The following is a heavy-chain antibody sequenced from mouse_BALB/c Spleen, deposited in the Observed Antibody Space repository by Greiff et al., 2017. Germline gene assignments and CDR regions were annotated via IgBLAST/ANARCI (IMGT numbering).Heavy chain of an antibody. J-gene: IGHJ3*01. CDR2: INPYNGAT. CDR1: GYSFTGYY. Sequence: EVKVVESGPELVKPGASVKISCKASGYSFTGYYMHWVKQSHVKSLEWIGRINPYNGATSYNQNFKDKASLTVDKSSSTAYMELHSLTSEDSAVYYCARELYPAWFAYWGQGTLVTVSA. V-gene: IGHV1-31*01. CDR3: ARELYPAWFAY. D-gene: IGHD1-3*01.